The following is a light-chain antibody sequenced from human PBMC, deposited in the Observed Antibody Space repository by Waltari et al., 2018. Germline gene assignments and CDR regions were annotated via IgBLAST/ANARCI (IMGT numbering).Light chain of an antibody. CDR3: QQFNSYSSVT. J-gene: IGKJ5*01. CDR2: EAS. CDR1: QSISSW. Sequence: DIQMTQSPSTLSASVGDRVTITCRASQSISSWLAWYQQKPGKAPKLLIYEASTLQSWVPSRFSGSGSGTEFTLTISSLQPDDFATYYCQQFNSYSSVTFGQGTRLEIQ. V-gene: IGKV1-5*03.